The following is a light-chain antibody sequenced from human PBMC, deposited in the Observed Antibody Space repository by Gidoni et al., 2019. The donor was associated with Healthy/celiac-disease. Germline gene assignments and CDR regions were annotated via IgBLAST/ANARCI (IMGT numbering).Light chain of an antibody. CDR3: SSYTSSSLVV. CDR1: SSDVGGYNY. J-gene: IGLJ2*01. Sequence: QSALTQPASVSGSPGQSITISCTGTSSDVGGYNYVSWYQQHPGKAPKLMSYEVSNRPSGVSNLFSGSKSGNTASLTISGLQAEDEADYYCSSYTSSSLVVFGGGTKLTVL. V-gene: IGLV2-14*01. CDR2: EVS.